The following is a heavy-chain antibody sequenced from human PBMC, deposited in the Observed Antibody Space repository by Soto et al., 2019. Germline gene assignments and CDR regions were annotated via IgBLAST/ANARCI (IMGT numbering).Heavy chain of an antibody. V-gene: IGHV1-69*13. J-gene: IGHJ4*02. CDR2: IIPIFGTA. CDR3: ARDRYYYGSGNTLFDY. CDR1: VGTFSSYA. D-gene: IGHD3-10*01. Sequence: SVNVSCNSSVGTFSSYAITLVRQAPGQGLEWMGGIIPIFGTANYAQKFQGRFTITADESTSTAYMDLSSLRSEDTAVYYCARDRYYYGSGNTLFDYWGQGTQVTVSS.